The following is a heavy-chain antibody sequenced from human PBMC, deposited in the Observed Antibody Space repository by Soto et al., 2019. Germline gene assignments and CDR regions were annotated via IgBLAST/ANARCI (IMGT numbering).Heavy chain of an antibody. J-gene: IGHJ4*02. CDR3: ASSIAAAGLDY. V-gene: IGHV3-33*01. Sequence: QVQLVESGGGVVQPGRSLRLSCAASGFTFSSYGMHWVRQAPGKGLEWVAVIWYDGSNKYYADSVKGRFTISRDNSKNTLYLQMNSLRAEDTAVYYCASSIAAAGLDYWGQGTLVTVSS. D-gene: IGHD6-13*01. CDR2: IWYDGSNK. CDR1: GFTFSSYG.